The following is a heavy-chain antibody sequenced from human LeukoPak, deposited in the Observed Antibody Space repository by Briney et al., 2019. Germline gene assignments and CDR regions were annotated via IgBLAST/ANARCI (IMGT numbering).Heavy chain of an antibody. V-gene: IGHV3-30*02. Sequence: GGSLRLSCATSGFNFNTFIMHWVRQAPGKGLEWLTFLRAGGPYGTEKFYADSVRGRFTISSDNSKNTLYLQMNSLRAEDTAVYYCARGVAAAGLDYWGQGTLVTVSS. CDR1: GFNFNTFI. CDR3: ARGVAAAGLDY. CDR2: LRAGGPYGTEK. J-gene: IGHJ4*02. D-gene: IGHD6-13*01.